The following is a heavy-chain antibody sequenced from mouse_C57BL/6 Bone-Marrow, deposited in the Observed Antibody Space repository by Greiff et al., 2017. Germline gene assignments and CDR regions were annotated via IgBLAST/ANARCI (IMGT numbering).Heavy chain of an antibody. J-gene: IGHJ3*01. V-gene: IGHV1-19*01. CDR1: GYTFTDYY. Sequence: VQLKQSGPVLVKPGASVKMSCKASGYTFTDYYMNWVKQSPGKSLEWIGVINPYNGGTSYNQKFTGKATLTVDKSSSTAYMELNSLTSEDSAVYYCAVGRPWFAYWGQGTLVTVSA. CDR2: INPYNGGT. CDR3: AVGRPWFAY.